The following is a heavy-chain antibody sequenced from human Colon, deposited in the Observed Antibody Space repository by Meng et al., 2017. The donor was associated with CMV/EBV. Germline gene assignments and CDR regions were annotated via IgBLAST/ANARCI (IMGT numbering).Heavy chain of an antibody. D-gene: IGHD5-12*01. CDR2: IDYGGSS. CDR1: GGSISATTGHY. Sequence: SETLSLTCTVSGGSISATTGHYWGWIRQPPGKGLEWVASIDYGGSSYFNPSLSSRVSISLDPSTNQISLELRSLTAADTAVYYCARGQNPPTFNYDSNWFDPWGQGTLVTVSS. CDR3: ARGQNPPTFNYDSNWFDP. V-gene: IGHV4-39*07. J-gene: IGHJ5*02.